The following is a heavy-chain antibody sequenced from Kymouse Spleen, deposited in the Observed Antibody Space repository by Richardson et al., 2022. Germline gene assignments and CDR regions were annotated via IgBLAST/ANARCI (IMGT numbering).Heavy chain of an antibody. CDR2: INHSGST. CDR3: ARAYCTNGVCYTVDY. CDR1: GGSFSGYY. Sequence: QVQLQQWGAGLLKPSETLSLTCAVYGGSFSGYYWSWIRQPPGKGLEWIGEINHSGSTNYNPSLKSRVTISVDTSKNQFSLKLSSVTAADTAVYYCARAYCTNGVCYTVDYWGQGTLVTVSS. V-gene: IGHV4-34*01. D-gene: IGHD2-8*01. J-gene: IGHJ4*02.